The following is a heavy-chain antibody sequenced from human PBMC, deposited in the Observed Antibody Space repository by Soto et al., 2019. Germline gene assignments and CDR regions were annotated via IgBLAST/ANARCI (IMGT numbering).Heavy chain of an antibody. Sequence: ASVKVSCKASGYTFTSYAMHWVRQAPGQRLEWMGWINAGNGNTKYSQKFQGRVTITRDTSASTAYMELSSLRSEDTAVYYCARDRGVLLPFEWFDPWGQGTLVTVSS. D-gene: IGHD3-10*01. CDR1: GYTFTSYA. V-gene: IGHV1-3*01. CDR3: ARDRGVLLPFEWFDP. J-gene: IGHJ5*02. CDR2: INAGNGNT.